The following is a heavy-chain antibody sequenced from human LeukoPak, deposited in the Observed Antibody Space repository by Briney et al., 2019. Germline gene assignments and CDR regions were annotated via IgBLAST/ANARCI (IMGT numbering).Heavy chain of an antibody. CDR3: ARGPPGSEYYGYYPTPCYYYCMDY. V-gene: IGHV4-4*07. Sequence: SETLSLACTVSGGSISSYYWSWIRQPAGKGLEWIGRIYTSGSTNYNPSLKSRVTMSVDTSKNQFSLKLSSVTAADTAVYYCARGPPGSEYYGYYPTPCYYYCMDYWGQGTTVTVSS. J-gene: IGHJ6*02. D-gene: IGHD3-10*01. CDR1: GGSISSYY. CDR2: IYTSGST.